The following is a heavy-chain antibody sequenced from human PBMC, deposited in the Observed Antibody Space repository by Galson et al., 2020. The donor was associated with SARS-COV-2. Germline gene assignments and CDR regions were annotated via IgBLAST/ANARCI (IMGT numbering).Heavy chain of an antibody. CDR2: ISHDGRIE. Sequence: QLGESLKISCAASGFTFTNYAIHWVRQAPGKGLEWVAVISHDGRIEVYADSVKGRFTTSRDNSENMLFLQMDSLRADDTAVYYCARDVSGGASDIWGQGTMVTVSS. J-gene: IGHJ3*02. CDR3: ARDVSGGASDI. CDR1: GFTFTNYA. D-gene: IGHD1-26*01. V-gene: IGHV3-30*04.